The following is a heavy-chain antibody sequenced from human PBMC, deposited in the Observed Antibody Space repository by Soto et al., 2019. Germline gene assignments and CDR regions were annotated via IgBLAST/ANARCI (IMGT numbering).Heavy chain of an antibody. Sequence: ASVKVSCKASGYTFTSYGISWVRQAPGQGLEWMGWISAYNGNTNYAQKLQGRVTMTTDTSTSTAYMELSRLRSDDTAVYYCARGRSIAARPRGWFDPWGQGTLVTVSS. D-gene: IGHD6-6*01. CDR2: ISAYNGNT. CDR3: ARGRSIAARPRGWFDP. CDR1: GYTFTSYG. V-gene: IGHV1-18*01. J-gene: IGHJ5*02.